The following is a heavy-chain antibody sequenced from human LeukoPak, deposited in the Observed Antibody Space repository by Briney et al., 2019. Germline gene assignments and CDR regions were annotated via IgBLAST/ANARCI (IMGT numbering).Heavy chain of an antibody. CDR1: GFTFSSYW. CDR3: ARATYYYDSSGYYKRYYFDY. CDR2: IKQDGSEK. Sequence: GGSLRLSCAASGFTFSSYWMSWVRQAPGKGLEWVANIKQDGSEKYYVDSVKGRFTISRDNAKNSLYLQMNSLRAKDTAVYYCARATYYYDSSGYYKRYYFDYWGQGTLVTVSS. V-gene: IGHV3-7*01. D-gene: IGHD3-22*01. J-gene: IGHJ4*02.